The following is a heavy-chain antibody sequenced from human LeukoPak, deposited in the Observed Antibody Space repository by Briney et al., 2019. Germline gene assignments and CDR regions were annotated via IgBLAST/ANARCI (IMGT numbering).Heavy chain of an antibody. CDR2: IYTSGST. CDR3: ARDSPPNYDFWASGAFDI. Sequence: PSETLSLTCTVSGGPISSYYWSWIRQPAGKGLEWIGRIYTSGSTNYNPSLKSRVTISVDKSKNQFSLKLSSVTAADTAVYYCARDSPPNYDFWASGAFDIWGQGTMVTVSS. D-gene: IGHD3-3*01. J-gene: IGHJ3*02. V-gene: IGHV4-4*07. CDR1: GGPISSYY.